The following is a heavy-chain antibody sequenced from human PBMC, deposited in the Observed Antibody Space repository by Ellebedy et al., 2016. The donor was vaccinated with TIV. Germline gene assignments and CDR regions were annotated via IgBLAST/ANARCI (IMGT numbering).Heavy chain of an antibody. CDR2: TYYRSKWYN. J-gene: IGHJ6*02. D-gene: IGHD6-19*01. V-gene: IGHV6-1*01. Sequence: SQTLSLTCDISGDSVSSNSAAWNWIRQSPSRGLEWLGRTYYRSKWYNDYAVSVKSRITINPDTSKNQFSLQLNSVTPEDTAVYYCARVEYEGPSGWGHSYYYYGMDVWGQGTTVTVSS. CDR3: ARVEYEGPSGWGHSYYYYGMDV. CDR1: GDSVSSNSAA.